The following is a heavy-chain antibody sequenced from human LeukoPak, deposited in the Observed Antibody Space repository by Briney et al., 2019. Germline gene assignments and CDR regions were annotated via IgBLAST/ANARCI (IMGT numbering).Heavy chain of an antibody. J-gene: IGHJ5*02. Sequence: GAALETSWKASGYSFTSYWIGWGRPMPGKGVEWMGIIYPGDCDTRYSPSFEGQVTISADKSISTAYLQWGSLKASDTAMYYCARDSGNYRAWFDPWGQGTLVTVSS. D-gene: IGHD1-26*01. CDR3: ARDSGNYRAWFDP. CDR2: IYPGDCDT. CDR1: GYSFTSYW. V-gene: IGHV5-51*01.